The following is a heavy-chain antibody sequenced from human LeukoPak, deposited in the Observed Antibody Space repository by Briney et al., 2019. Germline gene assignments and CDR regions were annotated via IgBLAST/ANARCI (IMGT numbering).Heavy chain of an antibody. J-gene: IGHJ4*02. D-gene: IGHD2-21*02. Sequence: ESLELSCEGSGYSFNNYWIGLVRQMPGKGLEWVGVIYPGDYETRYSPSFQGLVTISVDKSISTAYLQWSSLKASDTAMYYCAIPPGYCGNDCSFDHWGQGTLVTVSS. V-gene: IGHV5-51*01. CDR3: AIPPGYCGNDCSFDH. CDR1: GYSFNNYW. CDR2: IYPGDYET.